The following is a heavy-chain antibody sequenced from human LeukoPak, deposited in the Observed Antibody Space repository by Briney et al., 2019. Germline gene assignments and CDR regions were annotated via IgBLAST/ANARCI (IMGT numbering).Heavy chain of an antibody. D-gene: IGHD6-19*01. CDR2: ISAYNGNT. V-gene: IGHV1-18*01. CDR1: GYTFTSYG. J-gene: IGHJ6*03. Sequence: GASVKVSCKASGYTFTSYGISWVRQAPGQGLEWMGWISAYNGNTNYAQKLQGRVTMTTDTSTSTAYMELRSLRSDDTAVYYCARVGSSGWYQIGGYYYYYMDVWGKGTTVTISS. CDR3: ARVGSSGWYQIGGYYYYYMDV.